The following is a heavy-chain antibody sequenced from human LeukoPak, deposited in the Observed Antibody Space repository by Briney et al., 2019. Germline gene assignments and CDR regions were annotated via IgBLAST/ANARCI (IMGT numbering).Heavy chain of an antibody. J-gene: IGHJ4*02. CDR3: ATYRQVLLPFES. CDR1: GFTFNNYW. CDR2: IKKDGSEK. V-gene: IGHV3-7*03. D-gene: IGHD2-8*02. Sequence: GGSLRLSCAASGFTFNNYWMSWVRQAPGKGLEWVANIKKDGSEKYYVDSVKGRFTISRDNAKSTLSLQMNSLRAEDTAIYYCATYRQVLLPFESWGQGTLVTVSS.